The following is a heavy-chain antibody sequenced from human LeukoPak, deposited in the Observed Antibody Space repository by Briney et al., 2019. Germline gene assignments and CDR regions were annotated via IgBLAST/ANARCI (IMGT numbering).Heavy chain of an antibody. D-gene: IGHD1-26*01. J-gene: IGHJ4*02. CDR3: ARDSGGSYENYFDY. Sequence: PGGSLRLSCAASGFTFSSYSMNWVRQAPGKGLEWVSYISSSGSTIYYADSVKGRFTISRDNAKNSLYLQMNSLRAEDTAVYYCARDSGGSYENYFDYWGQGTLVTVSS. CDR2: ISSSGSTI. V-gene: IGHV3-48*04. CDR1: GFTFSSYS.